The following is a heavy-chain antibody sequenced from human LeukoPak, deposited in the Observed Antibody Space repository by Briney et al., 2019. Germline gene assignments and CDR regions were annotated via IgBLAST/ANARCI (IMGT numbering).Heavy chain of an antibody. V-gene: IGHV4-4*02. CDR2: IYHSGST. D-gene: IGHD6-13*01. Sequence: SETLSLTCAVSGGSISSSNWWSWVRQPPGKGLEWIGEIYHSGSTNYNPSLKSRVTISVDTSKNQFSLKLSSVTAADTAVYYCARAYSSSWYLNWFDPWGQGTPVTVSS. CDR3: ARAYSSSWYLNWFDP. CDR1: GGSISSSNW. J-gene: IGHJ5*02.